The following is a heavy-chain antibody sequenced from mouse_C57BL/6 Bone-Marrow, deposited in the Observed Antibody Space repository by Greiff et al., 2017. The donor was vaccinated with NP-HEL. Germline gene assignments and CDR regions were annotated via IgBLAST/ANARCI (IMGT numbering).Heavy chain of an antibody. Sequence: EVKLMESGGGLVKPGGSLKLSCAASGFTFSSYAMSWVRQTPEKRLEWVATISDGGSYTYYPDNVKGRFTISRDNAKNNLYLQMSHLKSEDTAMYYCARERDLLWLYYFDYWGQGTTLTVSS. J-gene: IGHJ2*01. D-gene: IGHD2-1*01. CDR2: ISDGGSYT. CDR3: ARERDLLWLYYFDY. V-gene: IGHV5-4*01. CDR1: GFTFSSYA.